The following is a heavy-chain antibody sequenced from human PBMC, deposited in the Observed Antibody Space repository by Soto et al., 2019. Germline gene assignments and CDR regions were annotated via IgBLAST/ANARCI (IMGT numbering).Heavy chain of an antibody. D-gene: IGHD3-22*01. Sequence: ASVKVSCKVSGYTFTSYGISWVRQAPGQGLEWMGWFSAYNGNTNYAQKLQGRVTVTTDTSTSTAYMELRSLRSDDTAVYYCARVVTYYDSSGYYYGPFDYWGQGTLVTVSS. J-gene: IGHJ4*02. CDR1: GYTFTSYG. V-gene: IGHV1-18*01. CDR2: FSAYNGNT. CDR3: ARVVTYYDSSGYYYGPFDY.